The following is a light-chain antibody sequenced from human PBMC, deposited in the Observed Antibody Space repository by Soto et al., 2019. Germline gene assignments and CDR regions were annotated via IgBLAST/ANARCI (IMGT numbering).Light chain of an antibody. CDR1: QSVSNNY. Sequence: IVLTQSPGTLSLSPGERATLSCRASQSVSNNYLAWYQQKPGQAPRLLIYGTSSSATGIPDRLSGSGSGTDFTLTISRLEPEDFAVYYCQQYGSSPYTFGQGTKLEIK. CDR2: GTS. CDR3: QQYGSSPYT. J-gene: IGKJ2*01. V-gene: IGKV3-20*01.